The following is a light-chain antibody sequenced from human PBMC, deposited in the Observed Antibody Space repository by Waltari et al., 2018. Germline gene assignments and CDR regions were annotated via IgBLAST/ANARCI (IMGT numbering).Light chain of an antibody. V-gene: IGKV1-39*01. J-gene: IGKJ4*01. CDR1: QSNSNY. CDR2: AAS. CDR3: QQSYSTLSLT. Sequence: DIQMTQYPSSLSASVGDRVTITYRKIQSNSNYLNWYQQKPRKAPKLLIYAASSLQSWVPSRFSGSGSGTDFTLTISSLQPEDFATYYCQQSYSTLSLTFGGGTKVEIK.